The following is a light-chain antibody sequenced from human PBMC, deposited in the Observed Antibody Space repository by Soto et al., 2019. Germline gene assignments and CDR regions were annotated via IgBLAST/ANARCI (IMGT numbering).Light chain of an antibody. V-gene: IGKV3-20*01. Sequence: EIVLTQSPGTLSLSPGERATLSCRASQSVSSSSLAWYQQKPGQAPRLLIYATSSRAAGIPDRFSGSGPGTDFTLTISRLEPEDFAVYYCQHYGSSPWTFGQGTKVEIK. CDR1: QSVSSSS. CDR3: QHYGSSPWT. J-gene: IGKJ1*01. CDR2: ATS.